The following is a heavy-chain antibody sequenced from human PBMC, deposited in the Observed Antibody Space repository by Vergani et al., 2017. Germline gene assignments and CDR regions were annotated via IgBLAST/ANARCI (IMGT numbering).Heavy chain of an antibody. V-gene: IGHV1-69*08. CDR1: GGTFNSYT. CDR3: ARDVVDWNYYYGMDV. D-gene: IGHD1-1*01. Sequence: QVQLVQSGAEVKKPGSSVKVSCKASGGTFNSYTVSWVRQAPGQGLEWMGRIIPILGIANYAQKFQGRVTITADKSTSTAYMELSSLRSEDTAVYYCARDVVDWNYYYGMDVWGQGTTVTVSS. J-gene: IGHJ6*02. CDR2: IIPILGIA.